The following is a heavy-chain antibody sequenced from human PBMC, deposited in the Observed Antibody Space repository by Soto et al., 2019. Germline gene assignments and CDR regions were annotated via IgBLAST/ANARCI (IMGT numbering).Heavy chain of an antibody. CDR1: GGSFSGYY. Sequence: SETLSLTCAVYGGSFSGYYWSWIRQPPGKGLEWIGEINHSGSTNYNPSLKSRVTISVDTSKNQFSLKLSSVTAADTAVYYCARGFGGTFDYWGQGTLVTVSS. D-gene: IGHD3-10*01. CDR2: INHSGST. V-gene: IGHV4-34*01. CDR3: ARGFGGTFDY. J-gene: IGHJ4*02.